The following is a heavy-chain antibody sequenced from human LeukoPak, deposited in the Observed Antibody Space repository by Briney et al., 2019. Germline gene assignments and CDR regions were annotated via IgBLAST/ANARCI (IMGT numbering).Heavy chain of an antibody. CDR1: GFTFSSYS. V-gene: IGHV3-48*04. D-gene: IGHD3-9*01. CDR3: ARCASYYDILTGYSSFDP. Sequence: GGSLRLSCAASGFTFSSYSMNWVRPAPGKGREGVSYISSSSSTIYYADSVKGRFTISRDNAKNSLYLQMNSLRAEDTAVYYCARCASYYDILTGYSSFDPWGQGTLVTVSS. J-gene: IGHJ5*02. CDR2: ISSSSSTI.